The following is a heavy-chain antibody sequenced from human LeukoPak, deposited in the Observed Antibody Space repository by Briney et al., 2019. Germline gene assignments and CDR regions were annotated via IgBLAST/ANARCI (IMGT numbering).Heavy chain of an antibody. Sequence: GGSLRLSCAASGFTFDDYAMSWVRQAPGKGLEWVSGISGSGTSTYYADFVQGRFTISRDNSNNTVFLQMDSLRAGETAVYYCAKVVTTFDWLSKGFDSWGQGTLVTVSS. CDR2: ISGSGTST. CDR1: GFTFDDYA. CDR3: AKVVTTFDWLSKGFDS. J-gene: IGHJ4*02. D-gene: IGHD3-9*01. V-gene: IGHV3-23*01.